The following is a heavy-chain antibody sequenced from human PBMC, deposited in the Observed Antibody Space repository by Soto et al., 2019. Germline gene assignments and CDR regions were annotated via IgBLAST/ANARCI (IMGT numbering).Heavy chain of an antibody. D-gene: IGHD3-22*01. J-gene: IGHJ3*01. Sequence: EVQLVQSGAEVKKPGESLKISCKGSGFTFTTYYIGWVRQMPGKGLEWMGVIYPGDSETKYSPSFQGQVTISADKSIGTAYLQWSSLRASDSAIYYCASHAKYYYDSSPGAFDLWGQGTMVTVSS. V-gene: IGHV5-51*01. CDR2: IYPGDSET. CDR1: GFTFTTYY. CDR3: ASHAKYYYDSSPGAFDL.